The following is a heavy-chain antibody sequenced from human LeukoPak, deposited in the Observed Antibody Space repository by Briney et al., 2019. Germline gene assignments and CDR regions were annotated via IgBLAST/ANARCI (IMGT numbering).Heavy chain of an antibody. Sequence: SETLSLTCTVSGASISSYYWSWIRQPPGKGLEWIGYIYYTGSTNYNPSLKSRVTISVDTSKNQFSLKLSSVTAADTAVYYCARDKWSIRYFDWYTPSGAFDIWGQGTMVTVSS. D-gene: IGHD3-9*01. CDR2: IYYTGST. CDR1: GASISSYY. J-gene: IGHJ3*02. CDR3: ARDKWSIRYFDWYTPSGAFDI. V-gene: IGHV4-59*01.